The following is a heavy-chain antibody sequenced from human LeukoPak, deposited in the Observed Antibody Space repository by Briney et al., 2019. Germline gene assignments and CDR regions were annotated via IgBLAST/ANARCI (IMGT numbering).Heavy chain of an antibody. J-gene: IGHJ5*01. CDR2: IYYTGST. Sequence: PSQTLSLTCTVSGGSISSDGYYWSWIRQHPGKGLEWIGAIYYTGSTYYNPSLKSRATISVDTSKNHFSLKLTSVTAADTAVYYCARGTGGAAAADFDSWGQGTLVTVSS. CDR3: ARGTGGAAAADFDS. D-gene: IGHD6-13*01. V-gene: IGHV4-31*03. CDR1: GGSISSDGYY.